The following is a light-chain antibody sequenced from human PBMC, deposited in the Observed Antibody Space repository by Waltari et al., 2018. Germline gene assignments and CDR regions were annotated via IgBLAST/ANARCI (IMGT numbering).Light chain of an antibody. CDR2: LGS. V-gene: IGKV2-28*01. J-gene: IGKJ5*01. CDR1: HSLLYTNGYNY. CDR3: MQALQTPPT. Sequence: VTPGEPASISCRSSHSLLYTNGYNYLDWYLQKPGQSPQLLIYLGSNRASGVPDRFSGSGSDTDFTLKISRVEAEDVGVYYCMQALQTPPTFGQVTRLEIK.